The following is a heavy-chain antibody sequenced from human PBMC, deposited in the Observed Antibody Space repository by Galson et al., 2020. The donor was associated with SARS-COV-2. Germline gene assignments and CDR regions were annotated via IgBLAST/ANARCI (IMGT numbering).Heavy chain of an antibody. Sequence: SETLSLTCTVSGASITSDGSYWSWIRQHPGKGLEWIGYIFYSGFTYYNPSPKSRVTMSLDTSKNQFSLELNSVTAADTAVYYCASGLGGDYWGQGTLVTVSS. CDR3: ASGLGGDY. D-gene: IGHD1-26*01. CDR2: IFYSGFT. J-gene: IGHJ4*02. V-gene: IGHV4-31*03. CDR1: GASITSDGSY.